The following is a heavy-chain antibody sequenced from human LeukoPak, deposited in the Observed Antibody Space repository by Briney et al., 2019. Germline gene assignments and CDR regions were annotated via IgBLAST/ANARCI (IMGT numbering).Heavy chain of an antibody. J-gene: IGHJ3*02. CDR1: GGTFSSYA. D-gene: IGHD6-19*01. Sequence: GASVKVSCKASGGTFSSYAISWVRQAPGQGLEWMGGIIPIFGTANYAQKFQGRVTITTDESTSTAYMELSSLRSEDTAVYYCARPDSSGPFGAFDIWGQGTMVTVSS. CDR3: ARPDSSGPFGAFDI. CDR2: IIPIFGTA. V-gene: IGHV1-69*05.